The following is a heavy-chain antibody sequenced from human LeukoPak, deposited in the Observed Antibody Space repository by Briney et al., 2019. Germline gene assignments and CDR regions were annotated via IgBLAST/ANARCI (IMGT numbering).Heavy chain of an antibody. J-gene: IGHJ3*02. CDR1: GFTFSIYA. Sequence: PGGSLRLSCAASGFTFSIYAMSWVRQAPGKGLEWVSAISGSGDGTYLADSVKGRFTISRDNSKNTLYLQMNSLRAEDTAVYFCAKDPNGDYIGTFDIWGQGTMVTVSS. CDR3: AKDPNGDYIGTFDI. V-gene: IGHV3-23*01. D-gene: IGHD4-17*01. CDR2: ISGSGDGT.